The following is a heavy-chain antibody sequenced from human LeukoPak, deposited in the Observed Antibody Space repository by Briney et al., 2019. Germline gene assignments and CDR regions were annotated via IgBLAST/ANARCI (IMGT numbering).Heavy chain of an antibody. CDR1: GYTFTSYA. CDR2: INTNTGNP. J-gene: IGHJ6*03. V-gene: IGHV7-4-1*02. Sequence: ASVKVSCKASGYTFTSYAMNWVRQAPGQGLEWMGWINTNTGNPTYAQGFTGRFVFSLDTSVSTAYLQISSLKAEDTAVYYCARGYSGSNWARYYYYYMDVWGKGTTVTVSS. CDR3: ARGYSGSNWARYYYYYMDV. D-gene: IGHD5-12*01.